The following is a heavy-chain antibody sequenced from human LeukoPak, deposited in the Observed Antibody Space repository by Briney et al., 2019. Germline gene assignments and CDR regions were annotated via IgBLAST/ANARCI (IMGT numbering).Heavy chain of an antibody. CDR1: GFTFSSYA. CDR3: ARLQYQLLGVYYYYYMDV. V-gene: IGHV3-23*01. Sequence: GGSLRLSCAASGFTFSSYAMSWVRQAPGNGLEWVSAISGSGGSTYYADSVKGRFTISRDNAKNSLYLQMNSLRAEDTAVYYCARLQYQLLGVYYYYYMDVWGKGTTVTVSS. CDR2: ISGSGGST. J-gene: IGHJ6*03. D-gene: IGHD2-2*01.